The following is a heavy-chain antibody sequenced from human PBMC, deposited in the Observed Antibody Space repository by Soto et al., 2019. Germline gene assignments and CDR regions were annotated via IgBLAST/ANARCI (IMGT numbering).Heavy chain of an antibody. V-gene: IGHV5-51*01. CDR2: IYPGDSDT. J-gene: IGHJ6*02. Sequence: PGESLKISCKGSGYSFTSYWIGWVRQMPGKGLEWMGIIYPGDSDTRYSPSFQGQVTISADKSISTAYLQWSSLKASDTAMYYCARPIYYGSGSPGDYYGMDVWGQGTTVTVSS. D-gene: IGHD3-10*01. CDR3: ARPIYYGSGSPGDYYGMDV. CDR1: GYSFTSYW.